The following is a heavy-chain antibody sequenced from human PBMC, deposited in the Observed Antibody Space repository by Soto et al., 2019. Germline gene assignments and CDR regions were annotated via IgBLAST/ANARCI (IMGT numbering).Heavy chain of an antibody. J-gene: IGHJ3*02. CDR2: ISYDGSNK. Sequence: QVQLVESGGGVVQPGRSLRLSCAASGFTFSSYAMHWVRQAPGKGLEWVAVISYDGSNKYCADSVKGRFTISRDNSKNTLYLQMNSLRAEDTAVYYCARVGAFDIWGQGTMVTVSS. CDR3: ARVGAFDI. V-gene: IGHV3-30-3*01. CDR1: GFTFSSYA.